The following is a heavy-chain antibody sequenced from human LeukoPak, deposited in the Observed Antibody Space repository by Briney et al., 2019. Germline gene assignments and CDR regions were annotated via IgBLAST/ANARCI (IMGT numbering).Heavy chain of an antibody. CDR1: GGSFSGYY. J-gene: IGHJ3*02. CDR3: ARVGQGSSSWYGDAFDI. Sequence: PSETLSLTCAVYGGSFSGYYWSWIRQPPGKGLEWSGEINHSGSTNYNPSLKSRVTISADTSKNQFSLKLSSVTAADPAVYYCARVGQGSSSWYGDAFDIWGQGTMVTVSA. V-gene: IGHV4-34*01. D-gene: IGHD6-13*01. CDR2: INHSGST.